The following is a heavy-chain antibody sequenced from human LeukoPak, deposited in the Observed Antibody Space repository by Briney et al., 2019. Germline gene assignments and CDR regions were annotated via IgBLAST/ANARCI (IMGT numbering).Heavy chain of an antibody. V-gene: IGHV4-34*01. CDR3: ARLPRTRRSIAAAFWYFDL. Sequence: SETLSLTCAVYGGSFSGYYWSWIRQPPGKGLEWIGEINHSGSTNYNPSLKSRVTISVDTSKNQFSLKLSSVTAADTAVYYCARLPRTRRSIAAAFWYFDLWGRGTLVTVSS. J-gene: IGHJ2*01. CDR1: GGSFSGYY. D-gene: IGHD6-13*01. CDR2: INHSGST.